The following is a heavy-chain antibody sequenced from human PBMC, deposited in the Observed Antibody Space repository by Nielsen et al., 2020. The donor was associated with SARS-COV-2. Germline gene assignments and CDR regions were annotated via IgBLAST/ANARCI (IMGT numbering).Heavy chain of an antibody. CDR3: ARDHQWNDDRYNWFDP. V-gene: IGHV3-7*03. J-gene: IGHJ5*02. CDR2: IKQDGSEK. CDR1: GFTFSSSW. Sequence: GESLKISCAASGFTFSSSWMSWVRQAPGKGLELVANIKQDGSEKYYVDSVKGRFTISRDNAKNSLYLQMNSLRAEDTAVYYCARDHQWNDDRYNWFDPWGQGTLVTVSS. D-gene: IGHD1-1*01.